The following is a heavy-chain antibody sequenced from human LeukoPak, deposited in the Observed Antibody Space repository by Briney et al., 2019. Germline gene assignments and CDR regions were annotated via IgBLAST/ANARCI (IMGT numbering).Heavy chain of an antibody. CDR2: MNPNSGNT. V-gene: IGHV1-8*01. CDR3: ARGEMATELDY. J-gene: IGHJ4*02. D-gene: IGHD5-24*01. Sequence: AAVKVSFKASAYTFTSYVINLLRQATGQGLEWMGWMNPNSGNTGYAQKFQGRVTMTRNTSISTAYMELSSLRSEDTAVYYCARGEMATELDYWGQGTLVTVSS. CDR1: AYTFTSYV.